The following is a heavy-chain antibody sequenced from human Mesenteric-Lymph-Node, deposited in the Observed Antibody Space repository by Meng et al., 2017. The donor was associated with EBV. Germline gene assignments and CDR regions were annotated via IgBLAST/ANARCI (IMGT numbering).Heavy chain of an antibody. V-gene: IGHV6-1*01. D-gene: IGHD6-19*01. Sequence: QVQLWTSGRGTVKPSQTLSLPCAISGDSVSSNSAAWNWIRHSPSRGLEWLGRTYYRSKWYNGYAVSVKSRIPINPDTSKNQFSLQLNSVTPEDTAMYYCARSGSSGWIDYWGQGTLVTVSS. CDR1: GDSVSSNSAA. CDR2: TYYRSKWYN. CDR3: ARSGSSGWIDY. J-gene: IGHJ4*02.